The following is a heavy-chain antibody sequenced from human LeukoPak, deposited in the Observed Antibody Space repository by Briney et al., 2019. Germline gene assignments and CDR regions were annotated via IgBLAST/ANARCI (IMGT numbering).Heavy chain of an antibody. V-gene: IGHV6-1*01. CDR2: TYYRSKWYN. J-gene: IGHJ4*02. Sequence: PSQTLSLTCAISGDSVSSNSAAWNWIRQSPSRGLEWLGRTYYRSKWYNDYAVSVKSRITINPDTSKNQFSLQLNSVTPEDTAVYYCARDHGAHEDSSGFFDYWGQGTLVTVSS. D-gene: IGHD6-19*01. CDR1: GDSVSSNSAA. CDR3: ARDHGAHEDSSGFFDY.